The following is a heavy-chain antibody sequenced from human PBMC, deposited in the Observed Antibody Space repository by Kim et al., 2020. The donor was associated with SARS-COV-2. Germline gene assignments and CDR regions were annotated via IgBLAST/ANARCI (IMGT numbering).Heavy chain of an antibody. Sequence: SVKVSCKASGGTFRNHVINWVRQAPGQGLEWMGRIIPAFGTLHYAQKFQGRVTITADDFTNTVSMEVSSLTSEDTALYYCARETVEWQLLVRGLCDGLDVGGQGTTVTVS. CDR1: GGTFRNHV. J-gene: IGHJ6*02. CDR2: IIPAFGTL. CDR3: ARETVEWQLLVRGLCDGLDV. V-gene: IGHV1-69*13. D-gene: IGHD6-6*01.